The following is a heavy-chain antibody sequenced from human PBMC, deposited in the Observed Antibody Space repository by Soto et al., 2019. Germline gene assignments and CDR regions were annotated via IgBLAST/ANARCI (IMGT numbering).Heavy chain of an antibody. Sequence: SETLSLTCSVSNGSINSAGHFWSWLRQHPGKGLEWLGYIYYTGSTYYNPALQRRAVFSIDTSKTRFSLKLTSVTAADTAVYYCARDRPGVTMIVVVNDYYYYGMDVWGQGTTVTVSS. V-gene: IGHV4-31*03. J-gene: IGHJ6*02. CDR3: ARDRPGVTMIVVVNDYYYYGMDV. D-gene: IGHD3-22*01. CDR1: NGSINSAGHF. CDR2: IYYTGST.